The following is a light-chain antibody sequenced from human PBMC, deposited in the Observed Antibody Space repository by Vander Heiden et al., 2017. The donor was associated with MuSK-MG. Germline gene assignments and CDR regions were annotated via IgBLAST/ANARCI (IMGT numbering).Light chain of an antibody. CDR1: QSVSSSY. Sequence: EIVCTQSPGTLSLSPGERATLSCRASQSVSSSYLDWYQQKPGQAPRLLIYGASSRATGIPDRFSGSGSGTDFTLTISRLEPEDFAVYYCQQYGSSPGITFGQGTRLEIK. CDR3: QQYGSSPGIT. J-gene: IGKJ5*01. V-gene: IGKV3-20*01. CDR2: GAS.